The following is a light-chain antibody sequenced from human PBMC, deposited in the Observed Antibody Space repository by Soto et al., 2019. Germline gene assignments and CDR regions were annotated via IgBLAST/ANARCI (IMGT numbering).Light chain of an antibody. V-gene: IGKV3-11*01. CDR2: DAS. CDR1: QSVSSY. J-gene: IGKJ1*01. Sequence: EIVLTQSPATLSLSPGERATLSCRASQSVSSYLAWYQQKPGQAPRLLIYDASNRATGIPARFSGSGSGTDFSLTISSLEPEDFAVYYCQQRSNWPKTFGQGPR. CDR3: QQRSNWPKT.